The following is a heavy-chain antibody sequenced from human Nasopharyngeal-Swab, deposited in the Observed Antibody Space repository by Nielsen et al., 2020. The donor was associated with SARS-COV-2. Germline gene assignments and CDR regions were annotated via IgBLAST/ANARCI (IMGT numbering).Heavy chain of an antibody. V-gene: IGHV3-74*03. CDR2: INADGSST. CDR3: TRAGYYRHDS. J-gene: IGHJ4*02. CDR1: GFTFSSYW. Sequence: GGSLRLSCAASGFTFSSYWMHWVRQAPGEGLVWVSRINADGSSTTYADSLKGRFTISRDNAKNTLYLQMNSLRAEDTAVYYCTRAGYYRHDSWGQGTLVTVSS. D-gene: IGHD5-18*01.